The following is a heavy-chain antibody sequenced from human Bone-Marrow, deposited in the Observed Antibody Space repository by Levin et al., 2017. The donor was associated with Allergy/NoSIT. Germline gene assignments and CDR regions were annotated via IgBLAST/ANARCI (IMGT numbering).Heavy chain of an antibody. CDR1: GFTFSNHV. D-gene: IGHD5-18*01. Sequence: QPGGSLRLSCAASGFTFSNHVMSWVRQAPGKGLEWVSGITGSGDDTYYVGSVKGRFTISRDNSISMLYLQMNSLRDEDTAMYFCASARYTYGYPFYYYYYIDVWGKGTTVTVSS. V-gene: IGHV3-23*01. CDR3: ASARYTYGYPFYYYYYIDV. CDR2: ITGSGDDT. J-gene: IGHJ6*03.